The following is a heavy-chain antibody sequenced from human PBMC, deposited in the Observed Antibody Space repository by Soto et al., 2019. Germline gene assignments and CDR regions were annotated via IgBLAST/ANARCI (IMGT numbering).Heavy chain of an antibody. D-gene: IGHD3-10*01. Sequence: SETLSLTCTVSGGSISSYYWSWIRQPPGKGLEWIGYIYYSGSTNYNPSLKSRVTISVDTSKNQFSLKLSSVTAADTAVYYCARVRGTMDYYSYYGMDVWGQGTTVTVSS. J-gene: IGHJ6*02. CDR2: IYYSGST. CDR1: GGSISSYY. V-gene: IGHV4-59*01. CDR3: ARVRGTMDYYSYYGMDV.